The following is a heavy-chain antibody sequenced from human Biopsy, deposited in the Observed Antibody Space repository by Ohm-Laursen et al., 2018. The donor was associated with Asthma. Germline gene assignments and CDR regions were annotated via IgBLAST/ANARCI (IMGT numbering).Heavy chain of an antibody. CDR1: GFTFSSYA. CDR3: AKGEWELLEANFDY. D-gene: IGHD1-26*01. V-gene: IGHV3-9*01. J-gene: IGHJ4*02. Sequence: SLRLSCSASGFTFSSYAMHWARQAPGKGLEWVSGISWNSGSIGYADSVKGRFTISRDNAKNSLYLQMNSLRAEDTALYYCAKGEWELLEANFDYWGQGTLVTVSS. CDR2: ISWNSGSI.